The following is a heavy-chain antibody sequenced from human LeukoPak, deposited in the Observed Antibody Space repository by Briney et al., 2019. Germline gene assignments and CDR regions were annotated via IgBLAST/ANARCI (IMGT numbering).Heavy chain of an antibody. D-gene: IGHD6-19*01. CDR2: ISGSGGST. CDR1: GFTFSSHA. J-gene: IGHJ4*02. Sequence: GGSLRLSCAASGFTFSSHAMSWVRQAPGKGLEWVSAISGSGGSTYYADSVKGRFTISRDNSKNTLYLQMNSLRAEDTAVYYCAKDGSSAGGWYENYFDYWGQGSLVTVSS. V-gene: IGHV3-23*01. CDR3: AKDGSSAGGWYENYFDY.